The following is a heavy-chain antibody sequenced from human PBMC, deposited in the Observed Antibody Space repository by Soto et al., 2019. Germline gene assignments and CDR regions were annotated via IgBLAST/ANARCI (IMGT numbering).Heavy chain of an antibody. J-gene: IGHJ4*02. CDR3: ARHMSGYDYFSLDY. CDR2: IYYSGST. V-gene: IGHV4-30-4*01. CDR1: GGSISSGDYY. D-gene: IGHD5-12*01. Sequence: PSETLSLTCTVSGGSISSGDYYWSWIRQPPGKGLEWIGYIYYSGSTYYNPSLKSRVTISVDTSKNQFSLKLSSVTAADTAVYYCARHMSGYDYFSLDYWGQGTLVTVSS.